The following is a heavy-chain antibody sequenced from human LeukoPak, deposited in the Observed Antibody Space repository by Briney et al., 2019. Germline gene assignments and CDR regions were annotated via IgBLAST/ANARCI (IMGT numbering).Heavy chain of an antibody. Sequence: ASVKVSCKASGYTFTSYDINWVRQATGQGLEWMGWMNPNSGNTGYAQKFQGRVTMTTDTSTSTAYMELRSLRSDDTAVYYCARNDYSNYFNWFDPWGQGTLVTVSS. D-gene: IGHD4-11*01. CDR2: MNPNSGNT. CDR1: GYTFTSYD. CDR3: ARNDYSNYFNWFDP. J-gene: IGHJ5*02. V-gene: IGHV1-8*02.